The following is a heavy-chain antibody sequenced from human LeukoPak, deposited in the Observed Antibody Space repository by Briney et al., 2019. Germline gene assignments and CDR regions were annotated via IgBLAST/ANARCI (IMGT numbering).Heavy chain of an antibody. CDR1: GFTFSSYG. V-gene: IGHV3-30*02. J-gene: IGHJ4*02. Sequence: GGSRRLSCAASGFTFSSYGMHWVRQAPGKGLEWVAFIRYDGSNKYYADSVKGRFTISRDNSKNTLYLQMNSLRAEDTAVYYCARDRLGGDYDNYFDYWGQGTLVTVSS. CDR2: IRYDGSNK. D-gene: IGHD4-17*01. CDR3: ARDRLGGDYDNYFDY.